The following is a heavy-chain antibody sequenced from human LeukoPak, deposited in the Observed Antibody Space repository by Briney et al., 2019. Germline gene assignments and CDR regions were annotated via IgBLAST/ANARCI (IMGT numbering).Heavy chain of an antibody. D-gene: IGHD1-1*01. V-gene: IGHV1-2*02. CDR1: GYTFTGYY. CDR3: ARDRYDAFDI. CDR2: INPNSGGT. Sequence: ASVKVSCKASGYTFTGYYIHWVRQAPGQGLEWMGWINPNSGGTNYAQKLQGRVTMTRDTSISTAYMELSRLRSDDTAVYYCARDRYDAFDIWGQGTMVTVSS. J-gene: IGHJ3*02.